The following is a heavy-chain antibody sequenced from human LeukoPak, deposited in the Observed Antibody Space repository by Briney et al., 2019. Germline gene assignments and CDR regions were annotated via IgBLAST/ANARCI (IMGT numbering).Heavy chain of an antibody. CDR2: ISSSGSTI. V-gene: IGHV3-48*04. CDR1: GFTFSSYS. CDR3: ARENIVVVPAAYYYMDV. J-gene: IGHJ6*03. Sequence: PGGSLRLPCAASGFTFSSYSMNWIRQAPGKGLEWVSYISSSGSTIYYADSVKGRFTISRDNAKNSLYLQMNSLRAEDTAVYYCARENIVVVPAAYYYMDVWGKGTTVTVSS. D-gene: IGHD2-2*01.